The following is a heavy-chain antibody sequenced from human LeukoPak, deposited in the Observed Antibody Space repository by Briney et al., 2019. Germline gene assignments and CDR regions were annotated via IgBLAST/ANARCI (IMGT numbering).Heavy chain of an antibody. Sequence: PGGSLRLSCAASGFTFSSYGMHWVRQAPGKGLEWVAVIWYDGSNKYYADPVKGRFTISRDNSKNTLYLQMNSLRAEDTAVYYCAKSIAVAGTDFDYWGQGTLVTVSS. CDR3: AKSIAVAGTDFDY. D-gene: IGHD6-19*01. V-gene: IGHV3-33*06. CDR1: GFTFSSYG. CDR2: IWYDGSNK. J-gene: IGHJ4*02.